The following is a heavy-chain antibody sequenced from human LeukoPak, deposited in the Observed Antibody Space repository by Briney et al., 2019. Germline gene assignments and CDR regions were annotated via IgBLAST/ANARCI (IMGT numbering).Heavy chain of an antibody. CDR1: GYTLTSYY. Sequence: ASVKVSCKASGYTLTSYYMHWVRQAPGQGLEWMGIINPSGGSTSYAQKFQGRVTMTRDMSTSTVYMELSSLRSEDTAVYYCAIHPCQRGYSGYDSSFDYWGQGTLVTVSS. CDR3: AIHPCQRGYSGYDSSFDY. D-gene: IGHD5-12*01. V-gene: IGHV1-46*01. CDR2: INPSGGST. J-gene: IGHJ4*02.